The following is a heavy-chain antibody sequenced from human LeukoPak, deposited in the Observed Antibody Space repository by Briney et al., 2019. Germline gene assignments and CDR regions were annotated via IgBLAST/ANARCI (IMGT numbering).Heavy chain of an antibody. CDR3: ARTPCSSTMASGNYYYEYDMYV. Sequence: GGSLRLSCAASGFTFSDYYMSWIRQAPGKGLEWVSYISSSGSTIYYAYSVKGRFTISRDNAKNSLYLQMNSRRADDTAMYSGARTPCSSTMASGNYYYEYDMYVWGKGTPVTVSS. D-gene: IGHD2-2*01. J-gene: IGHJ6*03. V-gene: IGHV3-11*01. CDR1: GFTFSDYY. CDR2: ISSSGSTI.